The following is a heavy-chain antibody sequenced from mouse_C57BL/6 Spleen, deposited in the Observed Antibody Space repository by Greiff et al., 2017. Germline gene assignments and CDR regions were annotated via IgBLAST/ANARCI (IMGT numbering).Heavy chain of an antibody. CDR2: ISSGGSYT. D-gene: IGHD2-13*01. V-gene: IGHV5-6*01. CDR3: ARHDYSYYAMDY. J-gene: IGHJ4*01. CDR1: GFTFSSYG. Sequence: EVMLVESGGDLVKPGGSLKLSCAASGFTFSSYGMSWVRQTPDKRLEWVATISSGGSYTYYPDSVKGRFTISRDNAKNTLYLQMSSLKSEDTAMYYCARHDYSYYAMDYWGQGTSVTVSS.